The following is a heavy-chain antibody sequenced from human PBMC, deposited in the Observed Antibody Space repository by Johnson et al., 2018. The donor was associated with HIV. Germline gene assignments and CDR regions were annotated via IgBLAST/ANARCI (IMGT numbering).Heavy chain of an antibody. D-gene: IGHD3-22*01. V-gene: IGHV3-66*01. CDR2: IYSGGST. CDR3: AREEGGYYDGSGYYYVGAFDI. CDR1: GFTVSSNY. Sequence: MHLVESGGGLVQPVGSLRLSCAASGFTVSSNYMSWVRQAPGKGLDWVSVIYSGGSTYYADSLKDRFTISRDNSKNTLYLQMNSLRAEDTAVYYCAREEGGYYDGSGYYYVGAFDIWGQGTMVTVSS. J-gene: IGHJ3*02.